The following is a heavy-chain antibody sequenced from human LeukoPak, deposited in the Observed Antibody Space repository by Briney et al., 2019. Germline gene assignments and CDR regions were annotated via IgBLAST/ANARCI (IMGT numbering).Heavy chain of an antibody. J-gene: IGHJ6*02. Sequence: GGSLRLSCAASGFTFSSYDMHWVRQATGKGLEWVSAIGTAGDTYYPGSVKGRFTISRENAKNSLYLQMNSLRAGDTAVYYCARGGIAAAGPPGDYYGMDVWGQGTTVTVSS. CDR2: IGTAGDT. CDR1: GFTFSSYD. D-gene: IGHD6-13*01. CDR3: ARGGIAAAGPPGDYYGMDV. V-gene: IGHV3-13*01.